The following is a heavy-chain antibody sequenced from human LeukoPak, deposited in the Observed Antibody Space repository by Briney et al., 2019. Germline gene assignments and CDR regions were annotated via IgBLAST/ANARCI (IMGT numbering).Heavy chain of an antibody. V-gene: IGHV4-39*01. J-gene: IGHJ4*02. CDR1: GGSISSSTYY. Sequence: SETLSLTCTVSGGSISSSTYYWGWIRQPPGKGLEWIGSIYYSGSTYYNPSLKSRVTISVDTSENQFSLKLSSVTAADTAVYYCARVPAITFGGVIVPFDYWGQGTLVTVSS. CDR3: ARVPAITFGGVIVPFDY. D-gene: IGHD3-16*02. CDR2: IYYSGST.